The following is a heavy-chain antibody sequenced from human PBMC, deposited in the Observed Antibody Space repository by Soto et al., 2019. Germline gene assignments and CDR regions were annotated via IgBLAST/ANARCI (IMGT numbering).Heavy chain of an antibody. D-gene: IGHD6-19*01. CDR3: ARGPTGWYGYDY. V-gene: IGHV3-74*01. Sequence: EVQLVKSGGGLVQPGGSLRLSCAASGFTFSSSWMHWVRQAPGKGLVWVSRIYSDGSRTNYADSVQGRFTISRDNAKNTLYLQMNSLRAEDTALYYCARGPTGWYGYDYWGQGTLVTVSS. J-gene: IGHJ4*02. CDR1: GFTFSSSW. CDR2: IYSDGSRT.